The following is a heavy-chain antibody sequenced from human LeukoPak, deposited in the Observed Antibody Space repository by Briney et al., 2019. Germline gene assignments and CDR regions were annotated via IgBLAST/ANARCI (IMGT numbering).Heavy chain of an antibody. V-gene: IGHV4-34*01. CDR3: ARGVKYYGSGSSFYYYYGMDV. CDR1: GGSFSGYY. Sequence: SETLSLTCAVYGGSFSGYYWSWIRQPPGKGLEWIGEINHSGSTNYNPSLKSRVTISVDTSKNQFSLKLSSVTAADTAVYYCARGVKYYGSGSSFYYYYGMDVWGQGTTVTVSS. J-gene: IGHJ6*02. CDR2: INHSGST. D-gene: IGHD3-10*01.